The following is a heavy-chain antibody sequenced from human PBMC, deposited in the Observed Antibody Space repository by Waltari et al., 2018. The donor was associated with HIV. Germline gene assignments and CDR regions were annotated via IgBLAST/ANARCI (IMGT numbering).Heavy chain of an antibody. CDR1: GGTFSPYA. J-gene: IGHJ6*03. CDR3: ARGGDYFYYMDV. V-gene: IGHV1-69*01. Sequence: QVQLVQSGAEVTKPGSSVKVSCKASGGTFSPYAFSWVRQAPVQGLEWMGGIIPIFGTTNYAQKFQGRLTITADESTTTAYMELSSLRPEDTAVYFCARGGDYFYYMDVWGEGTTVTVSS. CDR2: IIPIFGTT. D-gene: IGHD6-25*01.